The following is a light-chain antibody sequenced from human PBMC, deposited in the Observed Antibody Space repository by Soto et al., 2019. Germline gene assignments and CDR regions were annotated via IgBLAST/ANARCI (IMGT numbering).Light chain of an antibody. J-gene: IGLJ1*01. CDR3: SSYTSSTTPLV. CDR1: SSDVGAYDY. Sequence: QSALTQPASVSGSPGQSITISCTGTSSDVGAYDYVSWYQQHPGKAPKLMIYEVSNRPSRVSTRFSGSKSGNTASLTISGLQAEDEADYYCSSYTSSTTPLVFGTGTKLTVL. V-gene: IGLV2-14*01. CDR2: EVS.